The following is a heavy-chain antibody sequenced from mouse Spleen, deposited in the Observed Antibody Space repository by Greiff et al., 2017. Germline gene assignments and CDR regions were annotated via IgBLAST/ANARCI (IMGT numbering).Heavy chain of an antibody. CDR1: GYTFTDYE. CDR2: IDPETGGT. D-gene: IGHD2-1*01. Sequence: VQLQQSGAELVRPGASVTLSCKASGYTFTDYEMHWVKQTPVHGLEWIGAIDPETGGTAYNQKFKGKAILTADKSSSTAYMELRSLTSEDSAVYYCTRDGNPVFDYWGQGTTLTVSS. J-gene: IGHJ2*01. CDR3: TRDGNPVFDY. V-gene: IGHV1-15*01.